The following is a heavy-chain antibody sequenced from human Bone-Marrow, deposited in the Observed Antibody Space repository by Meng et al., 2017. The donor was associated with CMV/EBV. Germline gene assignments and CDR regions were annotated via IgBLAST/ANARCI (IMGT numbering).Heavy chain of an antibody. CDR2: ISSSGSTI. V-gene: IGHV3-11*04. CDR3: ARGGRKGRFQQLVSVGWGY. Sequence: GESLKISCAASGFTFSDYDMSWIRQAPGKGLEWVSYISSSGSTIYYADSVKGRFTISRDNAKNSLYLQMNSLRAEDTAVYYCARGGRKGRFQQLVSVGWGYWGQGTLVTVSS. CDR1: GFTFSDYD. J-gene: IGHJ4*02. D-gene: IGHD6-13*01.